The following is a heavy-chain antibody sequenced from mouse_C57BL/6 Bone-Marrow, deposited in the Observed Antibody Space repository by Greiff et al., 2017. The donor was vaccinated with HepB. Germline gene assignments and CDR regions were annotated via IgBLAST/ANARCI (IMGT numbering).Heavy chain of an antibody. CDR3: AREGGFYYGSYWYFDV. J-gene: IGHJ1*03. CDR1: GFSLTSYG. D-gene: IGHD1-1*01. CDR2: IWSGGST. Sequence: VKLMESGPGLVQPSQSLSITCTVSGFSLTSYGVHWVRQSPGKGLEWLGVIWSGGSTDYNAAFISRLSISKDNSKSQVFFKMNSLQADDTAIYYCAREGGFYYGSYWYFDVWGTGTTVTVSS. V-gene: IGHV2-2*01.